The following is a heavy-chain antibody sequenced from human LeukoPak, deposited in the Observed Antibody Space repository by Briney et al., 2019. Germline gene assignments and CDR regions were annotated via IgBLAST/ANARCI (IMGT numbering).Heavy chain of an antibody. CDR1: GFTFSSYW. V-gene: IGHV3-74*01. D-gene: IGHD4-17*01. CDR2: INSDGSST. CDR3: ARDLRRVRFLNWFDP. Sequence: GGSLRLSCAASGFTFSSYWMHWVCQAPGKGLVWVSRINSDGSSTSYADSVKGRFTISRDNAKNTLYLQMNSLRAEDTAVYYCARDLRRVRFLNWFDPWGQGTLVTVSS. J-gene: IGHJ5*02.